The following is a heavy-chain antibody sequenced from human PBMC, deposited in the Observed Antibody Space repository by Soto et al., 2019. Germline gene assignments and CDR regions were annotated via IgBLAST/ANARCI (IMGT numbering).Heavy chain of an antibody. J-gene: IGHJ6*02. D-gene: IGHD6-19*01. V-gene: IGHV3-33*01. CDR2: IWYDGSNK. Sequence: GGSLRLSCAASGFTFSSYGMHWVRQAPGKGLEWVAVIWYDGSNKYYADSVKGRFTISRDNSKNTLYLQMNSLRAEDTAVYYCAREDSSGWYVDGAYYYGMDVWGQGTTVTVSS. CDR3: AREDSSGWYVDGAYYYGMDV. CDR1: GFTFSSYG.